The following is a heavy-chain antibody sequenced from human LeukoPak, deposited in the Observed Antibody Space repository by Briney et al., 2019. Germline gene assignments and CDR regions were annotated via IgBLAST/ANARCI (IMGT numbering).Heavy chain of an antibody. J-gene: IGHJ4*02. Sequence: GGSLRLSCAASGFTFSSYEMNWVRQAPGKGLEWVSYISSSGSTIYYADSVKGRFTISRDNAKNSLYLQMNSLRAENTAVYYCARVVRGVGYYFDYWGQGTLVTVSS. CDR3: ARVVRGVGYYFDY. CDR1: GFTFSSYE. D-gene: IGHD3-10*01. CDR2: ISSSGSTI. V-gene: IGHV3-48*03.